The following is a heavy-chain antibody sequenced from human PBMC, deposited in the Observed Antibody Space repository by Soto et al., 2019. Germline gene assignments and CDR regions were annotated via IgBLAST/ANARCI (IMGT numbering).Heavy chain of an antibody. Sequence: GGSLRLSCAASGFTFSSYAMSWVRQAPGKGLEWVSAISGSGGSTYYADSVKGRFTISRDNSKNTLYLQMNSLRAEDTAVYYCAKDPLEVRYFDWLTTFDYWGQGTLGTVSS. D-gene: IGHD3-9*01. CDR2: ISGSGGST. V-gene: IGHV3-23*01. CDR3: AKDPLEVRYFDWLTTFDY. J-gene: IGHJ4*02. CDR1: GFTFSSYA.